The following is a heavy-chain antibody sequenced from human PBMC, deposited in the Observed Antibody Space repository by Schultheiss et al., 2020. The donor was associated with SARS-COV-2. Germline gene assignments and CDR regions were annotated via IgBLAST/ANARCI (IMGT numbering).Heavy chain of an antibody. CDR3: ARTYSYGFRSSSWAYYYGMDV. D-gene: IGHD5-18*01. CDR2: IYYSGST. V-gene: IGHV4-59*01. Sequence: SQTLSLTCAVSSGSISKYYWSWIRQPAGKGLEWIGYIYYSGSTNYNPSLKSRVTISVDTSKNQFSLKLSSVTAADTAVYYCARTYSYGFRSSSWAYYYGMDVWGQGTTVTVSS. J-gene: IGHJ6*02. CDR1: SGSISKYY.